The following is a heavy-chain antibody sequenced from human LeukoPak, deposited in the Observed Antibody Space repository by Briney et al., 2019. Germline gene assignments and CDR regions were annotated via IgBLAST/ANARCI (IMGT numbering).Heavy chain of an antibody. Sequence: PSETLSLTCTVSGGSISSGGYYWSWIRQPPGKGLEWIGYIYHSGSTYYNPSLKSRVTISVDGSKNQFSLKLSSVTAADTAVYYCARDGDTSVFDYWGQGTLVTVSS. CDR3: ARDGDTSVFDY. D-gene: IGHD3-10*01. CDR2: IYHSGST. V-gene: IGHV4-30-2*01. CDR1: GGSISSGGYY. J-gene: IGHJ4*02.